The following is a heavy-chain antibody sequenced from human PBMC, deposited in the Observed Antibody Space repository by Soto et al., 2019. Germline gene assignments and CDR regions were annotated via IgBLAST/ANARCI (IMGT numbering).Heavy chain of an antibody. Sequence: QVQMVESGGGVVQPGRSLRLSCAASTFTFGSYAMNWVRQAPGKGLEWVAVISYDGSKKYYADSVKGRFTISRDNSKNTLYLEMNSLIAEDTAVYYCASSGSYVGYLDYWGQGTLVTVSS. CDR3: ASSGSYVGYLDY. CDR1: TFTFGSYA. J-gene: IGHJ4*02. V-gene: IGHV3-30-3*01. D-gene: IGHD1-26*01. CDR2: ISYDGSKK.